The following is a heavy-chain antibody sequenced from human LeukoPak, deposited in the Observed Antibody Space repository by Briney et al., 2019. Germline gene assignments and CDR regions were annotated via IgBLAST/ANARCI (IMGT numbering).Heavy chain of an antibody. J-gene: IGHJ4*02. CDR2: IYFSGST. D-gene: IGHD3-16*01. CDR3: ARSYGTNFDY. Sequence: PSETLSLTCTVSGGSIRSYYWSWIRQPPGKGLEWIGYIYFSGSTSYNPSLKSRVTISVDRSKNQFSLKLSSVAAADTAVYYCARSYGTNFDYWGQGTLVTVSS. V-gene: IGHV4-59*01. CDR1: GGSIRSYY.